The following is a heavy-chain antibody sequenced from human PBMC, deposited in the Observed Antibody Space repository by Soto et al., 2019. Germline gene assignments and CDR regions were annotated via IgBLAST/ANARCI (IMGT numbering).Heavy chain of an antibody. CDR1: GGTFSSYA. J-gene: IGHJ4*02. CDR3: ARVVPAATALDY. V-gene: IGHV1-69*01. D-gene: IGHD2-2*01. CDR2: IIPIFGTA. Sequence: QVQLVQSGAEVTKPGSSVKVSCKASGGTFSSYAISWLRQAPGQGLEWMGGIIPIFGTANYAQKFQGRVTITADESKITAYMELSSLRSEDTAVYYCARVVPAATALDYWGQGTLVTVSS.